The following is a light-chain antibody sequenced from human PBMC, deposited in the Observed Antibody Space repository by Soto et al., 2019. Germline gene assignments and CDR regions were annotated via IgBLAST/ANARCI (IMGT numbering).Light chain of an antibody. J-gene: IGKJ1*01. CDR3: LQDYTYPWT. CDR1: QGIRSD. CDR2: AAY. Sequence: AIQMTHSPSSLSASVGDRVTITCRASQGIRSDLGWYQQKPGKAPKLLIYAAYSLQSGVPSRFSGSGSGKDFTLTITSLQPEDFATYYCLQDYTYPWTFGNGIKVEIX. V-gene: IGKV1-6*01.